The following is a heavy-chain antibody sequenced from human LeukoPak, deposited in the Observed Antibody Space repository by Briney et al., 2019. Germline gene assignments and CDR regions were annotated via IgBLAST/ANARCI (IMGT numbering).Heavy chain of an antibody. CDR2: INHSGST. CDR3: ARGRSNGWFY. Sequence: SETLSLTCTVSGGSISSSSYYWGWLRQPPGKGLEWIGEINHSGSTNYHPSLKSRVTISVHTSKNQFSLKLSSATAAQTTVYYCARGRSNGWFYWGQGTLVTVSS. V-gene: IGHV4-39*07. D-gene: IGHD2-8*01. CDR1: GGSISSSSYY. J-gene: IGHJ4*02.